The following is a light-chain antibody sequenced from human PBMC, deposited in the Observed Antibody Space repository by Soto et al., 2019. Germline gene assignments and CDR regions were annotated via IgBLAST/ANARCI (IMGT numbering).Light chain of an antibody. Sequence: QSALTQPRSVSGSPGQSVTISCTGTSSDVGGYNYVSWYQQHPGKAPKLIIYDVSKRPSGVPDRFSGSKSGNTASLTISGFQAEDEADYYCCSYAGSYPHVVFGGGTKLTVL. CDR1: SSDVGGYNY. CDR3: CSYAGSYPHVV. CDR2: DVS. J-gene: IGLJ2*01. V-gene: IGLV2-11*01.